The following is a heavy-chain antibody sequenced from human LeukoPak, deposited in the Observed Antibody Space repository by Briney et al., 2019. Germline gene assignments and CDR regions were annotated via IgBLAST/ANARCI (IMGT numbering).Heavy chain of an antibody. V-gene: IGHV4-39*07. CDR3: ARESGMFGSGNYYDHY. CDR2: IFYSGST. D-gene: IGHD3-10*01. CDR1: GGSISTSNYY. J-gene: IGHJ4*02. Sequence: SSETLSLTCTVSGGSISTSNYYWGWIRQPPGKGLEWIGNIFYSGSTYYSPSLRSRVTISLDTSRNQFSLKLNSVTAADTAVYYCARESGMFGSGNYYDHYWGQGTLVTVSS.